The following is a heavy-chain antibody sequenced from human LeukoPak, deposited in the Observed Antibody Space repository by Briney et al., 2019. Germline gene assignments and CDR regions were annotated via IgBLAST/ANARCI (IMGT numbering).Heavy chain of an antibody. CDR3: ARDTRPLITIFGVVSSWFDA. CDR1: GGSISSGSYY. V-gene: IGHV4-61*02. CDR2: IYTSVST. Sequence: PSETLSLTCTVSGGSISSGSYYWSWIRQPAGKGLEWIGRIYTSVSTNYNPSLKGPVTISVDTSKNHFSLKLSSVTAADTAVYYCARDTRPLITIFGVVSSWFDAWGQGTLVTVSS. D-gene: IGHD3-3*01. J-gene: IGHJ5*02.